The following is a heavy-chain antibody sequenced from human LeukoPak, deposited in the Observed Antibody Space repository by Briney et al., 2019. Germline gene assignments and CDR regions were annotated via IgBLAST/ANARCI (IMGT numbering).Heavy chain of an antibody. V-gene: IGHV1-18*01. D-gene: IGHD2-2*01. CDR1: GSPFSNYG. Sequence: ASVKVSCKASGSPFSNYGISWVRQAPGHGLGWMGWISIYSRKTKYAQRFQGRVIMTTDTSTTTAYMELRSLRSDDTAVFYCARDFWVRHSAPAPKDLCGQGTLVTVSS. CDR3: ARDFWVRHSAPAPKDL. J-gene: IGHJ5*02. CDR2: ISIYSRKT.